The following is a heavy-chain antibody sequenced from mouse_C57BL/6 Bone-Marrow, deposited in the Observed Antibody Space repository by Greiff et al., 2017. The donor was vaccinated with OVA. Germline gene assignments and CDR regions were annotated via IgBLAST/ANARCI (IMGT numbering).Heavy chain of an antibody. CDR3: ARWITRYFDV. D-gene: IGHD2-4*01. V-gene: IGHV1-81*01. CDR1: GYTFTSYG. J-gene: IGHJ1*03. CDR2: IYPRSGNT. Sequence: QVQLQQSGAELARPGASVKLSCKASGYTFTSYGISWVKQRTGQGLEWIGEIYPRSGNTYYNEKFKGKATLTADKSSSTAHMELRSLTSEDSAVYFCARWITRYFDVWGTGTTVTVSS.